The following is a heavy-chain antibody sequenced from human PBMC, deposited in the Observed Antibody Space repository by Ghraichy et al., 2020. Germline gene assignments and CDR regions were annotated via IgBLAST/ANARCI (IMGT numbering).Heavy chain of an antibody. V-gene: IGHV3-15*01. CDR2: IKSKTDGGTT. J-gene: IGHJ6*03. D-gene: IGHD6-19*01. CDR1: GFTFSNAW. Sequence: ETLSLTCAASGFTFSNAWMSWVRQAPGKGLEWVGRIKSKTDGGTTDYAAPVKDRFTISRDDSKNTLYLQMNSLKTEDTAVYYCPTDRQWLPPQGWYYYMDVWGKGTMVTVSS. CDR3: PTDRQWLPPQGWYYYMDV.